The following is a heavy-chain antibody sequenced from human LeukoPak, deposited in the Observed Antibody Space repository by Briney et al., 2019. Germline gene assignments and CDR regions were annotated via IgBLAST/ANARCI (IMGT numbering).Heavy chain of an antibody. J-gene: IGHJ4*02. V-gene: IGHV3-7*01. Sequence: PGGSLRLSCEASGFTLSTYWMNWVRQVPGKGLDWVANINPDGSGKRYVDPVKGRFTIARDNADNSLSLQMNSLRAEDTAVYYCASWGAGGNSWGQGTLVTVSS. CDR2: INPDGSGK. CDR3: ASWGAGGNS. D-gene: IGHD3-16*01. CDR1: GFTLSTYW.